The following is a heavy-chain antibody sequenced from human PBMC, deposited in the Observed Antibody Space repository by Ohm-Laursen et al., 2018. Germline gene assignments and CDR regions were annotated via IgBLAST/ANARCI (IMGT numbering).Heavy chain of an antibody. Sequence: GSLRLSCTASGFTFSTYSMNWVRQAPGKGLEWVSSISSSSSYIYYADSVKGRFTISRDNAKNSLYLQMNSLRAEDTALYYCAKDISFYYDSSAAQPSLGMDVWGQGTTVTVSS. CDR3: AKDISFYYDSSAAQPSLGMDV. CDR2: ISSSSSYI. CDR1: GFTFSTYS. J-gene: IGHJ6*02. V-gene: IGHV3-21*04. D-gene: IGHD3-22*01.